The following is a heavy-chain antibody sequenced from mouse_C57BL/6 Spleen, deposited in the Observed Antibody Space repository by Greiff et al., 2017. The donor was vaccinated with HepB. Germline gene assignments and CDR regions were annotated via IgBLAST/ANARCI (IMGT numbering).Heavy chain of an antibody. Sequence: QVQLQQPGAELVKPGASVKLSCKASGYTFTSYWMQWVKQRPGQGLEWIGEIDPSDSYTNYNQKFKGKATLTVDTSSSPAYMQLSSLTSEDSAVYYCARRAAQATGRYFDVWGTGTTVTVSS. V-gene: IGHV1-50*01. D-gene: IGHD3-2*02. CDR3: ARRAAQATGRYFDV. J-gene: IGHJ1*03. CDR1: GYTFTSYW. CDR2: IDPSDSYT.